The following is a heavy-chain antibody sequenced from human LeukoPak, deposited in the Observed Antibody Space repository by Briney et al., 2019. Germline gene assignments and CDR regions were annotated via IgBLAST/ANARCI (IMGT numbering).Heavy chain of an antibody. V-gene: IGHV4-59*01. J-gene: IGHJ4*02. Sequence: SETLSLTCTVSGGSISSYYWSWIRQPPGRGLEWIGYIYYSGSTNYNPSLKSRVTISVDTSKNQFSLKLSSVTAADTAVYYCARGDSSSCYYPPLFDYWGQGTLVTVSS. D-gene: IGHD6-13*01. CDR1: GGSISSYY. CDR2: IYYSGST. CDR3: ARGDSSSCYYPPLFDY.